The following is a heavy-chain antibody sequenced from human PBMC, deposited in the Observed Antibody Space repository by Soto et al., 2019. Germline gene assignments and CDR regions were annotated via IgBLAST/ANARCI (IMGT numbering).Heavy chain of an antibody. CDR1: GGSISSSSYY. J-gene: IGHJ6*02. CDR2: IYYSGST. CDR3: ARHNGATNYYYYGMDV. Sequence: SETLSLTCTVSGGSISSSSYYWGWIRQPPGKGLEWIGSIYYSGSTYYNPSLKSRVTISVDTSKNQFSLKLSSVTAADTAVYYCARHNGATNYYYYGMDVWGQGTTVTVS. V-gene: IGHV4-39*01. D-gene: IGHD1-26*01.